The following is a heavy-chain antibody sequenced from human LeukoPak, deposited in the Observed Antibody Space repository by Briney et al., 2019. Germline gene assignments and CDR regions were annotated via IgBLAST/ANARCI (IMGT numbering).Heavy chain of an antibody. Sequence: PSQTLSLTCTVSGGSITSYHYSWIRQPPGKGLEWIGYIYYSGSTNYNPSLKSRVTISVDTSKNQFSLKLSSVTAADTAVYYCARGGSGTYYHYWGQGTLVTVSS. CDR3: ARGGSGTYYHY. CDR2: IYYSGST. CDR1: GGSITSYH. V-gene: IGHV4-59*01. D-gene: IGHD1-26*01. J-gene: IGHJ4*02.